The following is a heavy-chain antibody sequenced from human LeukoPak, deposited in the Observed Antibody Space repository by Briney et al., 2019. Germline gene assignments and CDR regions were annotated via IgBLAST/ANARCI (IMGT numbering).Heavy chain of an antibody. D-gene: IGHD5-24*01. V-gene: IGHV1-69*13. CDR3: AREGTLPAIEMATIRYFDY. CDR1: GYTFTGYY. CDR2: IIPIFGTA. Sequence: SVKVSCKASGYTFTGYYMHWVRQAPGQGLEWMGGIIPIFGTANYAQKFQGRVTITADESTSTAYMELSSLRSEDTAVYYCAREGTLPAIEMATIRYFDYWGQGTLVTVSS. J-gene: IGHJ4*02.